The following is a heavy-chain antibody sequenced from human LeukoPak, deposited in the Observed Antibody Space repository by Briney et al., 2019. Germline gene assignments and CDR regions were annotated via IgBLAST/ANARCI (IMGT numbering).Heavy chain of an antibody. CDR2: INPSDDST. D-gene: IGHD1-1*01. CDR3: ARQNWNYYYYYMDV. V-gene: IGHV1-46*02. J-gene: IGHJ6*03. Sequence: ASVKVSCKASGYTFNSSYMHWVRQAPGQGLEWMGIINPSDDSTRYAQKFQGRVTMTKDTSTNTVYMHLSSLSSDDTAVYYCARQNWNYYYYYMDVWGKGTTVTVSS. CDR1: GYTFNSSY.